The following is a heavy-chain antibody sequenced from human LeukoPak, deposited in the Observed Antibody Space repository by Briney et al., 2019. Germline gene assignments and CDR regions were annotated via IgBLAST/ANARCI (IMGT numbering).Heavy chain of an antibody. CDR3: ARGGLRFLEWPFDY. J-gene: IGHJ4*02. Sequence: PGGSLRLSCAASGFTFSSYDMPWVRQATGKGLEWVSAIGTAGDTYYPGSVKGRFTISRENAKNSLYLQMNSLRAGDTAVYYCARGGLRFLEWPFDYWGQGTLVTVSS. CDR1: GFTFSSYD. CDR2: IGTAGDT. V-gene: IGHV3-13*01. D-gene: IGHD3-3*01.